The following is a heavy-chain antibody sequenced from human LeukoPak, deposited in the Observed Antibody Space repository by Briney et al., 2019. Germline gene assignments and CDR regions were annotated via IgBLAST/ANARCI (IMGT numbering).Heavy chain of an antibody. V-gene: IGHV3-23*01. J-gene: IGHJ4*02. D-gene: IGHD6-19*01. CDR3: AKSIGADSSGY. CDR1: GFTFSSYA. Sequence: GGSLRLSCAASGFTFSSYAMSWVRQAPGKGLECISGFSGSGGSTYYADSVKGRLTISRDNSKNTVYPQVNSLRAEDTAVYYWAKSIGADSSGYWGQGTLVTVSS. CDR2: FSGSGGST.